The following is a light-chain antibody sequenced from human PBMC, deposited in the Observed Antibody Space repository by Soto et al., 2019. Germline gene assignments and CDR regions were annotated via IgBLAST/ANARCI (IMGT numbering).Light chain of an antibody. V-gene: IGKV3-20*01. CDR1: QSVFNNH. CDR2: GAS. CDR3: QQYNRYST. Sequence: EIVLTQSPGTLSLSPGERATLSCRASQSVFNNHIGWYQQKPGQAPRRLIFGASFRATGIPDRFSGSGSGTDFTLTISSLQPDDFATYYCQQYNRYSTFGQGTKVDIK. J-gene: IGKJ1*01.